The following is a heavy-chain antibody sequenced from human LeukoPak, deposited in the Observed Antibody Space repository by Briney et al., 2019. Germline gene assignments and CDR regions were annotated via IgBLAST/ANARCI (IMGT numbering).Heavy chain of an antibody. J-gene: IGHJ6*03. CDR3: ARDSIGYSYGFNMDV. CDR1: GFTFSSYS. D-gene: IGHD5-18*01. V-gene: IGHV3-21*06. Sequence: GGSLRLSCAASGFTFSSYSMNWVRQAPGKGLEWVSSISSSSSSYIYYADSVKGRFTISRDNAKNSLSLQMNSLRAEDTAVYYCARDSIGYSYGFNMDVWGKGTTVTISS. CDR2: ISSSSSSYI.